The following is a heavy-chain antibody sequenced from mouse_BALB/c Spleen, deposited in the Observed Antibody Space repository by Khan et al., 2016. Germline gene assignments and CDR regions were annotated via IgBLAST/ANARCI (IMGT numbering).Heavy chain of an antibody. Sequence: QVQLKQSGPGLVQPSQSLSITCTVSGFSLTSYGVHWVRQSPGKGLEWLGVIWSVGSTDYNAAFISRLSISKDNSKSQVFFKMNSLQANDTAIYYCARNGYNYAMDYWGQGTSVTVSS. CDR2: IWSVGST. J-gene: IGHJ4*01. CDR1: GFSLTSYG. CDR3: ARNGYNYAMDY. V-gene: IGHV2-2*02.